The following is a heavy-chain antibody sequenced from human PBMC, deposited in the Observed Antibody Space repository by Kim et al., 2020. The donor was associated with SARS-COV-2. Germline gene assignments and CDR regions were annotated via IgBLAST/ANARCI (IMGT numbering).Heavy chain of an antibody. CDR3: AKVRLGIAVAGPNWFDP. D-gene: IGHD6-19*01. J-gene: IGHJ5*02. Sequence: VKGRFTISRDNSKNTLYLQMNSLRAEDTAVYYCAKVRLGIAVAGPNWFDPWGQGTLVTVSS. V-gene: IGHV3-23*01.